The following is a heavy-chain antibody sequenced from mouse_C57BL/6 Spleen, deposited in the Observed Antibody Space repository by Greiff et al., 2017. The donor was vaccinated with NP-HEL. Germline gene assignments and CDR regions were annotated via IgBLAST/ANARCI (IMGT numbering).Heavy chain of an antibody. Sequence: VKLMESGAELVRPGASVTLSCKASGYTFTDYEMHWVKQTPVHGLEWIGAIDPETGGTAYNQKFKGKAILTADKSSSTAYMELRSLTSEDSAVYYCTRGGTVVPDYWGQGTTLTVSS. V-gene: IGHV1-15*01. J-gene: IGHJ2*01. CDR2: IDPETGGT. CDR3: TRGGTVVPDY. CDR1: GYTFTDYE. D-gene: IGHD1-1*01.